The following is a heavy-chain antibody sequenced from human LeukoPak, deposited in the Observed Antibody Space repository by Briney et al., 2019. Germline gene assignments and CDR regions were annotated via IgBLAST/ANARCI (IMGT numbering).Heavy chain of an antibody. CDR3: AGVRTTYFDY. D-gene: IGHD4-11*01. Sequence: GGSLRLSCAASGFTFSIDWMHWVRQARGKGLVWVSRINTDGSSTSYADSVKGRFTISRDNAKHTLYLQTNSLRAEDTAVYYCAGVRTTYFDYWGQGTLVTVSS. J-gene: IGHJ4*02. CDR1: GFTFSIDW. V-gene: IGHV3-74*01. CDR2: INTDGSST.